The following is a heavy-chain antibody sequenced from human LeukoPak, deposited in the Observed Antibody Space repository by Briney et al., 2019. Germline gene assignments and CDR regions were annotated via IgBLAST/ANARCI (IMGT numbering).Heavy chain of an antibody. CDR3: ARDKGYCSGGSCYEDVYFDY. D-gene: IGHD2-15*01. J-gene: IGHJ4*02. Sequence: GASVKVSCKASGYTFTSYGISWVRQAPGQGLEWMGWISAYNGNTNYAQKLQGRVTMTTDTSTSTAYMELRSLRSDDTAVYYCARDKGYCSGGSCYEDVYFDYWGQGTLVTVSS. CDR1: GYTFTSYG. CDR2: ISAYNGNT. V-gene: IGHV1-18*01.